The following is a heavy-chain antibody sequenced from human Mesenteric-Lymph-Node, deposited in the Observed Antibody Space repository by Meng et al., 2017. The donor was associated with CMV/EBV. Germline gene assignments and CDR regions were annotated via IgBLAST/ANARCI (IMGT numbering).Heavy chain of an antibody. Sequence: SCKVSGYNFTSYWITWVRQTPGKGLEWMGRIDPSDSYTNYSPSFQGHVTISADTSISTAYVQLSSLKASDTAMYYCASRTAGGRFDPWGQGTLVTVSS. J-gene: IGHJ5*02. D-gene: IGHD2-15*01. CDR2: IDPSDSYT. CDR3: ASRTAGGRFDP. CDR1: GYNFTSYW. V-gene: IGHV5-10-1*01.